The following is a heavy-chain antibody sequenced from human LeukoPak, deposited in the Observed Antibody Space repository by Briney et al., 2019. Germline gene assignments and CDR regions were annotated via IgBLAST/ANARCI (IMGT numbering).Heavy chain of an antibody. CDR3: ASNPLSIAARPDYYYYMDV. V-gene: IGHV1-69*13. CDR1: GGTFSSYA. Sequence: SVKVSCEASGGTFSSYAISWVRQAPGQGLEWMGGIIPIFGTANYAQKFQGRVTITADESTSTAYMELSSLRSEDTVVYYCASNPLSIAARPDYYYYMDVWGKGTTVTVSS. D-gene: IGHD6-6*01. CDR2: IIPIFGTA. J-gene: IGHJ6*03.